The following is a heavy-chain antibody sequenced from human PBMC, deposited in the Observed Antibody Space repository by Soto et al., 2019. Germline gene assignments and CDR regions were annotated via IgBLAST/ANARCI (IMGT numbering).Heavy chain of an antibody. CDR3: AKGQSIAAPPFDY. J-gene: IGHJ4*02. V-gene: IGHV3-43D*03. D-gene: IGHD6-6*01. CDR2: ISWDGGST. CDR1: GFTFDDYA. Sequence: GGSLRLSCAASGFTFDDYAMHWVRQAPGKGLEWVSLISWDGGSTYYADSVKGRFTISRDNSKNSLYLQMNSLRAEDTALYYCAKGQSIAAPPFDYWGQGTLVTVSS.